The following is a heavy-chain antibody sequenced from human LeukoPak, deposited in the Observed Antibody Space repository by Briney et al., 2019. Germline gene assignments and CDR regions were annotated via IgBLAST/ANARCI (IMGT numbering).Heavy chain of an antibody. CDR1: GFXFSSYW. D-gene: IGHD6-19*01. Sequence: GGSLRLSCAASGFXFSSYWISWVRQAPGKGQEWVAVIKGDASEKYYVDSLKGRFTISRDNAKNSLYLQMNSLRAVETAVYYCARDPGYNNGAWGQGTLLTVSS. J-gene: IGHJ5*02. V-gene: IGHV3-7*03. CDR2: IKGDASEK. CDR3: ARDPGYNNGA.